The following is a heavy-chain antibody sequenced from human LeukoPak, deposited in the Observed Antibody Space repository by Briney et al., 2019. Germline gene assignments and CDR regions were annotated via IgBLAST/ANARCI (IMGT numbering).Heavy chain of an antibody. D-gene: IGHD3-10*01. J-gene: IGHJ4*02. CDR2: IDPSDSYT. Sequence: GESLKISCEASGYTFTNYWISWVRQMPGKGLEWMGRIDPSDSYTNYSPSFQGHVTISADKSISTAYLQWSSLKASDTAMYYCASIPQNYYGSGSYFQRADFDYWGQGTLVTVSS. CDR1: GYTFTNYW. V-gene: IGHV5-10-1*01. CDR3: ASIPQNYYGSGSYFQRADFDY.